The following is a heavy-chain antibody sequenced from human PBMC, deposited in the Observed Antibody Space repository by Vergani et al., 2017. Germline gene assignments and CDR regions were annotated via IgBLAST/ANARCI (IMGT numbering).Heavy chain of an antibody. CDR2: IWNDGNNK. V-gene: IGHV3-33*01. CDR3: ARDASAYYFYIDV. Sequence: QVHLEESGGGVVQPGSSLRLSCTASGSTFSNFGMHWVRQAPGKGLEWVASIWNDGNNKYYGESVKGRFSISRDNSQNTLHLQMNSLRAEDTAVYYCARDASAYYFYIDVWCKGTTVTVSS. CDR1: GSTFSNFG. J-gene: IGHJ6*03.